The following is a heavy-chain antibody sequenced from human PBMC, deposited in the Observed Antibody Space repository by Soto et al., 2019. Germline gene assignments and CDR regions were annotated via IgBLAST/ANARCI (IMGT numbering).Heavy chain of an antibody. CDR2: IFRSGVASVTT. Sequence: SETLSLTCTVLGGPIDNVYWHFIRQPAGKGLQWLGRIFRSGVASVTTNYNPSLRSRVTMSVETSRNQFSLRLTSVTAADTPVYYCVRGLTVITNLGVSNGFDVWGPGTTVNVPS. V-gene: IGHV4-4*07. CDR3: VRGLTVITNLGVSNGFDV. D-gene: IGHD3-3*01. J-gene: IGHJ6*02. CDR1: GGPIDNVY.